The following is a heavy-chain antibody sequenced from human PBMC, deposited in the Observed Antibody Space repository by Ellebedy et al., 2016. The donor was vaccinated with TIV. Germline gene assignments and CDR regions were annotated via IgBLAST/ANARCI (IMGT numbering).Heavy chain of an antibody. D-gene: IGHD3-10*01. CDR3: ARHYYSGSGSDKGFQA. Sequence: MPSETLSLTCTVSGGSISSSNYYWGWIRRPPGTGLEWIGSMLYSERTYYNPSLKSRVTITGDTSKNQFSLRLSSVTAADTAIYYCARHYYSGSGSDKGFQAWGQGTLVTVSS. V-gene: IGHV4-39*01. J-gene: IGHJ1*01. CDR1: GGSISSSNYY. CDR2: MLYSERT.